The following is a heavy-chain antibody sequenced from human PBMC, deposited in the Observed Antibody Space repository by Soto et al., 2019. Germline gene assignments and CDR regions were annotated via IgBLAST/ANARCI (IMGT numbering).Heavy chain of an antibody. Sequence: QVQLVQSGAEVKKPGSSVKVSCKASGGTFSSYAISWVRQAPGQGLEWMGGIIPIFGTANYAQKFKGRVTITADKSTSTAYMELSSLRSEDTAVYYCARETYYYDSSGPTFDYWGQGTLVTVSS. CDR1: GGTFSSYA. CDR3: ARETYYYDSSGPTFDY. V-gene: IGHV1-69*06. J-gene: IGHJ4*02. CDR2: IIPIFGTA. D-gene: IGHD3-22*01.